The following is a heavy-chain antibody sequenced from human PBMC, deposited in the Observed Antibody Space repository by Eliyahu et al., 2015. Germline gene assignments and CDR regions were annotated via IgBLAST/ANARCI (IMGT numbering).Heavy chain of an antibody. CDR1: GDSISSNSAA. D-gene: IGHD3-22*01. J-gene: IGHJ3*02. CDR3: ARTYYYDSRGDSATIDI. Sequence: QVQLQQSGPGLVKPSQTLSLTCAISGDSISSNSAAWNWXRQSPPRGLEWLGRTYYRSKRSKWYYDYAVSVKSRIIVKPDTSKNQVSLHLNSVTPEDTAVYYCARTYYYDSRGDSATIDIWGQGTMVTVSS. CDR2: TYYRSKRSKWYY. V-gene: IGHV6-1*01.